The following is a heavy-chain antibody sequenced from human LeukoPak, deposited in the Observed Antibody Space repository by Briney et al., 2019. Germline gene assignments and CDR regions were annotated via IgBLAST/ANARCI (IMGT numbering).Heavy chain of an antibody. CDR2: IYYSGST. CDR1: GGSISSHY. J-gene: IGHJ4*02. CDR3: ARRSGVLDSRDSRYYFDH. V-gene: IGHV4-59*11. D-gene: IGHD3-22*01. Sequence: SETLSLTCIVSGGSISSHYWSWIRQPPGKGLEYIGYIYYSGSTDHNPSLKSRVTISLDTSKNQFSLNLSSVTAADTAVYYCARRSGVLDSRDSRYYFDHWGQGTLVTVSS.